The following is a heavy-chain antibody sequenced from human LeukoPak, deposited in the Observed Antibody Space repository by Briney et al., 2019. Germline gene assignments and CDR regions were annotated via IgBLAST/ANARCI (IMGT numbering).Heavy chain of an antibody. CDR2: ITPSGGT. CDR3: ARDRYGDGFAHFDY. Sequence: SVTVTCKASGYTFTSYAMHWVRQAPAQGLEWMGWITPSGGTNYPQKFQGRVAITRDTSITTAYMDLSRLTSDDTAVYYCARDRYGDGFAHFDYWGQGALVTVSS. CDR1: GYTFTSYA. V-gene: IGHV1-2*02. D-gene: IGHD5-24*01. J-gene: IGHJ4*02.